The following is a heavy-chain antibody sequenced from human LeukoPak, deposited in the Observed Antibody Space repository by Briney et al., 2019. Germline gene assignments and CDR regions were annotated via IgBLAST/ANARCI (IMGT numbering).Heavy chain of an antibody. CDR3: ARHVVNGIFRWFDP. CDR2: IYTSGST. Sequence: PSQTLSLTCTVSGGSISSGSYYWSWIRQPAGKGLEWIGRIYTSGSTNYNPSLKSRVTISVDTSKNQFSLKLSSVTAADTAVYYCARHVVNGIFRWFDPWGQGTLVTVSS. J-gene: IGHJ5*02. V-gene: IGHV4-61*02. CDR1: GGSISSGSYY. D-gene: IGHD2-8*01.